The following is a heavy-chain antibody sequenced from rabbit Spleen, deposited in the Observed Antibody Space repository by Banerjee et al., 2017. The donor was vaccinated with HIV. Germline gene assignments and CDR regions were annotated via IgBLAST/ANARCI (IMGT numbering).Heavy chain of an antibody. D-gene: IGHD1-1*01. Sequence: QSLEESGGDLVKPGASLTLTCKASGFSFGQDMSWVRQAPGKGLEWIASINVGSGSAYYASWAKGRFTISKTSSTTVTLHLTSLTDADTATYFCARYGTSSGGYAGSFDPWGQGTLVTVS. V-gene: IGHV1S40*01. CDR2: INVGSGSA. J-gene: IGHJ2*01. CDR3: ARYGTSSGGYAGSFDP. CDR1: GFSFGQD.